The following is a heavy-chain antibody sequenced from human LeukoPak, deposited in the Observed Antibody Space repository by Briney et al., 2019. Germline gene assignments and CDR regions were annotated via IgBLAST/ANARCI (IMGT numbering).Heavy chain of an antibody. CDR3: ARDQEPNSSVDGAFVEWADAFDI. Sequence: SQTLSLTCAISGDSVSSNSAAWNWIRQSPSRGLEWLGRTYYRSKWYNDYAVSVKSRITINPDTSKNQFSLQLNSVTPEDTAVYYCARDQEPNSSVDGAFVEWADAFDIWGQGTMVTVSS. CDR1: GDSVSSNSAA. CDR2: TYYRSKWYN. V-gene: IGHV6-1*01. D-gene: IGHD6-25*01. J-gene: IGHJ3*02.